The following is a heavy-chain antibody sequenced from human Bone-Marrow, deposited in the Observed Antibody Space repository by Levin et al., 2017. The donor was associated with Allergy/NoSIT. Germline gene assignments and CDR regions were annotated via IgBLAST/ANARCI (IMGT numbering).Heavy chain of an antibody. V-gene: IGHV3-23*01. D-gene: IGHD6-19*01. CDR3: AKDLGSSGWYHAEYFQH. Sequence: GESLKISCAASGFTFSSYAMSWVRQAPGKGLEWVSAISGSGGSTYYADSVKGRFTISRDNSKNTLYLQMNSLRAEDTAVYYCAKDLGSSGWYHAEYFQHWGQGTLVTVSS. CDR2: ISGSGGST. CDR1: GFTFSSYA. J-gene: IGHJ1*01.